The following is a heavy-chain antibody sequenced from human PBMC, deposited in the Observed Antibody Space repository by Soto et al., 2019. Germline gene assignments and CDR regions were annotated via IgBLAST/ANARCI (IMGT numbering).Heavy chain of an antibody. J-gene: IGHJ4*02. V-gene: IGHV1-18*01. CDR2: INTYNGNT. CDR1: GYSFTTSG. D-gene: IGHD4-17*01. CDR3: ARRLYGDYDY. Sequence: ASVKVSCKASGYSFTTSGITWVRQAPGQGLEWMGWINTYNGNTNYVQKLQDRVTLTTDTSTSTAYMELRSLRSDDTAVYYCARRLYGDYDYWGQGTLVTVSS.